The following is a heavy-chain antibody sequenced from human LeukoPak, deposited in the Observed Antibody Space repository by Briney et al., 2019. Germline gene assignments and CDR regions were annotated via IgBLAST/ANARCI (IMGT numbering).Heavy chain of an antibody. Sequence: GGSLRLSCVGSGFTFSSYAMSWVRQGPGKGLEWVSVLNDSGDSTYYAGSVKGRFTISRDNFKNTLYLQMNSLRAEDTALYYCAKDRGYSYVGDAFDVWGQGTMVTVSS. D-gene: IGHD5-18*01. CDR1: GFTFSSYA. CDR2: LNDSGDST. J-gene: IGHJ3*01. V-gene: IGHV3-23*01. CDR3: AKDRGYSYVGDAFDV.